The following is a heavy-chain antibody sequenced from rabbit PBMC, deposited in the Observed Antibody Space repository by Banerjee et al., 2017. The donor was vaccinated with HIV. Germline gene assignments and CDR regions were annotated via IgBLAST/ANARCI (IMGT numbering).Heavy chain of an antibody. Sequence: PGKGLEWIGCIYTDSGSTYYANWAKGRFTISETSSTTVTLRMTSLTAADTATHFCARDRDGDAGYGSLALWGPGTLVTVS. CDR2: IYTDSGST. D-gene: IGHD7-1*01. V-gene: IGHV1S40*01. J-gene: IGHJ4*01. CDR3: ARDRDGDAGYGSLAL.